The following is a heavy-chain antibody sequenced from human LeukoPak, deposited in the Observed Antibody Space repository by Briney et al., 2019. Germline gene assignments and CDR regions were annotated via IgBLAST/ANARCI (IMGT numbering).Heavy chain of an antibody. CDR2: ISYDGTTK. CDR3: AKEGGYSYVDY. J-gene: IGHJ4*02. CDR1: GFTFSSYG. D-gene: IGHD5-18*01. Sequence: GGSLRLSCAASGFTFSSYGMHWVRQAPGKGLEWVAVISYDGTTKYYGDSVKGRFTISRDNSKNTLYLQMNSLRAEDTAVYYCAKEGGYSYVDYWGQGTLVTVSS. V-gene: IGHV3-30*18.